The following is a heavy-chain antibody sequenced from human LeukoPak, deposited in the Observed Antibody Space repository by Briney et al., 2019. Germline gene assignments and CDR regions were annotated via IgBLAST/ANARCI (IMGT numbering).Heavy chain of an antibody. J-gene: IGHJ4*02. D-gene: IGHD2-15*01. Sequence: GGSLRLSCAVSGFTVSSNSMSWVRQAPGKGLEWVSILYSGGGTDYAASVKGRFTISRDNSKNTLYLGMNSLRVEDTAVYYCAREYCRGGSCYRRQYYFDYWGQGTLVTVSS. CDR3: AREYCRGGSCYRRQYYFDY. CDR1: GFTVSSNS. CDR2: LYSGGGT. V-gene: IGHV3-53*01.